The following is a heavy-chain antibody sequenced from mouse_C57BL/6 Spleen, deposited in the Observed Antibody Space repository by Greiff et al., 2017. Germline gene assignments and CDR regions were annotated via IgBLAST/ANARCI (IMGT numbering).Heavy chain of an antibody. V-gene: IGHV14-4*01. D-gene: IGHD2-1*01. CDR1: GFNIKDDY. J-gene: IGHJ4*01. CDR3: TSRGNSYYYAMDY. Sequence: VQLKESGAELVRPGASVKLSCTASGFNIKDDYMHWVKQRPEQGLEWIGWIDPENGDTEYASKFQGKATITADTSSNTAYLQLSSLTSEDTAVYYCTSRGNSYYYAMDYWGQGTSVTVSS. CDR2: IDPENGDT.